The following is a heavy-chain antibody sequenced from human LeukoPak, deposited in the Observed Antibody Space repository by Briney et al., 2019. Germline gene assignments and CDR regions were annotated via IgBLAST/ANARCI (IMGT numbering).Heavy chain of an antibody. D-gene: IGHD4-17*01. Sequence: SGTLSLTCTVSGGSINNYYWSWIRQPPGKGLEWIGYIYYRGSTNYNPSLKSRVTFSVDTSKNQFSLRLNSVTAADTAVYYCARGGDYGDLRYFDYWGQGTLVTVSS. J-gene: IGHJ4*02. CDR1: GGSINNYY. CDR2: IYYRGST. CDR3: ARGGDYGDLRYFDY. V-gene: IGHV4-59*01.